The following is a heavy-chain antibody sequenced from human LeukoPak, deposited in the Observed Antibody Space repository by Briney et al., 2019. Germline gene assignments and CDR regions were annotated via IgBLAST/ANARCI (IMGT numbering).Heavy chain of an antibody. V-gene: IGHV3-15*01. Sequence: GGSLRLSCAASGFTFSNAWMSWVRQAPGKGLEWVGRIKSKTDDGTTDYAAPVKGRFTISRDDSKNTLYLQMNSLKTEDTAVYYCTTDPNYYGSGSYPPVWGKGTTVTISS. CDR2: IKSKTDDGTT. CDR3: TTDPNYYGSGSYPPV. D-gene: IGHD3-10*01. J-gene: IGHJ6*04. CDR1: GFTFSNAW.